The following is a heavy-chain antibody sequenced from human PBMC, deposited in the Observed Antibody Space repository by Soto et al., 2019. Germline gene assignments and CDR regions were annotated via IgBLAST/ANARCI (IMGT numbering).Heavy chain of an antibody. J-gene: IGHJ5*02. V-gene: IGHV1-18*01. CDR3: ARGVGSGSYYNQYNWFDP. CDR2: INVYNGNT. Sequence: QVQLVQSGGEVKKPGASVKVSCKASGYTFTNYGISWVRQAPGQGLEWMGWINVYNGNTKYAQKVQGRVTMTTDTSTSKAYMELRSPRSDDTAVYYCARGVGSGSYYNQYNWFDPWGQGTLVTVSS. D-gene: IGHD3-10*01. CDR1: GYTFTNYG.